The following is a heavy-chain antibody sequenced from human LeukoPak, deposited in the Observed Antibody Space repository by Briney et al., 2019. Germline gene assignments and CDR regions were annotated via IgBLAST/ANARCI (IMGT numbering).Heavy chain of an antibody. V-gene: IGHV3-74*01. CDR1: GFTFSSCW. D-gene: IGHD3-3*01. CDR2: INNDGSST. CDR3: ASVVGGYYPPVEAFDI. Sequence: PGGSLRLSCAASGFTFSSCWTHWVRQAPGKGLVWVSRINNDGSSTSYADSVKGRFTISRDNAKNTLYLAMNSLRDEDTAVYYCASVVGGYYPPVEAFDIWGQGTMVTVSS. J-gene: IGHJ3*02.